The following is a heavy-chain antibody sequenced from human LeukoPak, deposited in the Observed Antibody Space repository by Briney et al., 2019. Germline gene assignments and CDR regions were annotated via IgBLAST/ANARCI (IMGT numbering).Heavy chain of an antibody. D-gene: IGHD1-26*01. J-gene: IGHJ4*02. CDR3: ARDRGSGSSSFDY. Sequence: GGSLRLSCAASGFTFSSYGMSWVRQAPGKGLQWVSVIIGSGSSTYYADSVKGRFTISRDNAKNSLYLQMNSLRAEDTAVYYCARDRGSGSSSFDYWGQGTLVTVSS. CDR1: GFTFSSYG. V-gene: IGHV3-21*01. CDR2: IIGSGSST.